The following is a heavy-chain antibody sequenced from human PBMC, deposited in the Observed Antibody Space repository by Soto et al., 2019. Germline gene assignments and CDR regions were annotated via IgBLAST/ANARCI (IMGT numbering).Heavy chain of an antibody. J-gene: IGHJ6*03. D-gene: IGHD3-10*01. CDR1: GGSISSYY. CDR3: ARDRGGYYYYYYMDV. CDR2: IYYSGST. V-gene: IGHV4-59*01. Sequence: SETLSLTCTVSGGSISSYYWSWIRQPPGKGLEWIGYIYYSGSTNYNPSLKSRVTISVDTSKNQFSLKLSSVTAADTAVYYCARDRGGYYYYYYMDVWGKGTTVTVS.